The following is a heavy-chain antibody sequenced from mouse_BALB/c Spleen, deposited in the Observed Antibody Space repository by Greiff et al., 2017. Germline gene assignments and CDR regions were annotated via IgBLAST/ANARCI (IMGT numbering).Heavy chain of an antibody. Sequence: EVKLVESGGGLVKPGGSLKLSCAASGFAFSSYDMSWVRQTPEKRLEWVAYISSGGGSTYYPDTVKGRFTISRDNAKNTLYLQMSSLKSEDTAMYYCARHGYGYRFDYWGQGTTLTVSS. CDR1: GFAFSSYD. CDR3: ARHGYGYRFDY. CDR2: ISSGGGST. V-gene: IGHV5-12-1*01. J-gene: IGHJ2*01. D-gene: IGHD1-2*01.